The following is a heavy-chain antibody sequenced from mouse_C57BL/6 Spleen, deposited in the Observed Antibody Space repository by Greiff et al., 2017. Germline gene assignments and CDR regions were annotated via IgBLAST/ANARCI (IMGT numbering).Heavy chain of an antibody. CDR2: ISDGGSYT. V-gene: IGHV5-4*01. CDR3: ARDGKDYAMDY. D-gene: IGHD4-1*01. Sequence: EVNLVESGGGLVKPGGSLKLSCAASGFTFSSYAMSWVRQTPEKRLEWVATISDGGSYTYYPDNVKGRFTISRDNAKNNLYLQMSHLKSEDTAMYYCARDGKDYAMDYWGQGTSVTVSS. J-gene: IGHJ4*01. CDR1: GFTFSSYA.